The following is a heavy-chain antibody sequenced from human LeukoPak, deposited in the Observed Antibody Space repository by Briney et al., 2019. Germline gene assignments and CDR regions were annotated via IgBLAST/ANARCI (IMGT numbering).Heavy chain of an antibody. J-gene: IGHJ4*02. CDR3: ARVGSSWYYFDY. CDR2: IYYSGST. V-gene: IGHV4-59*01. CDR1: GASISSYY. D-gene: IGHD6-13*01. Sequence: PSETLSLTCTVSGASISSYYWSWIRQPPGKGLEWIGYIYYSGSTDFNPSLKSRVTMSVDTSKNQFSLRLSSVTAADTAVYYCARVGSSWYYFDYWGRGTLVTVSS.